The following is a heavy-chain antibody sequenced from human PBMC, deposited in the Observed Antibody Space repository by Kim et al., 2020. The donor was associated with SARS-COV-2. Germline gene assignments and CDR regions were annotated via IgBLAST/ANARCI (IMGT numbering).Heavy chain of an antibody. CDR3: ARDSYDFLTGYYRNYYYGMDV. CDR2: ISSSGSTI. J-gene: IGHJ6*02. D-gene: IGHD3-9*01. Sequence: GGSLRLSCAASGFTFSDYYMSWIRQAPGKGLEWVSYISSSGSTIYYAVSVKGRFTISRDNAKNSLYLQMNSLRAEDTAVYYCARDSYDFLTGYYRNYYYGMDVWGQGTTVTVSS. V-gene: IGHV3-11*04. CDR1: GFTFSDYY.